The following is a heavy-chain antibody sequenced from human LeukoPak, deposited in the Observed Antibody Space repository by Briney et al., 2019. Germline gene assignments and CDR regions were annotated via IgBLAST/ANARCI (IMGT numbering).Heavy chain of an antibody. J-gene: IGHJ3*02. V-gene: IGHV4-59*08. CDR1: GGSISSYY. CDR2: IYYSGST. CDR3: ARQTALSIVVPKRGPFDI. D-gene: IGHD2-15*01. Sequence: SETLSLTCTVSGGSISSYYWSWIRQPPGKGLEWLGYIYYSGSTNYNPSLKSRVTISVDTSKNQFSLKLSSVTAADTAVYYCARQTALSIVVPKRGPFDIWGQGTMVTVSS.